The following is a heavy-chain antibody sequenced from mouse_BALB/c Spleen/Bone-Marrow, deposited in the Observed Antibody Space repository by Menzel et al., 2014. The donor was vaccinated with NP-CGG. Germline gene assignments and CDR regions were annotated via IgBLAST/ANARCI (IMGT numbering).Heavy chain of an antibody. CDR3: ARWGGYFDV. V-gene: IGHV5-17*02. Sequence: EVKLVESGGGLVQPGGSRKLSCAASGFTFSSFGMHWVRQAPEKGLEWVAYISSGSSTIYYADTVKGRFTTSRDNPKNTLFLQMTSLRSDGTAMYYCARWGGYFDVWGAGTTVTVSP. J-gene: IGHJ1*01. CDR2: ISSGSSTI. CDR1: GFTFSSFG.